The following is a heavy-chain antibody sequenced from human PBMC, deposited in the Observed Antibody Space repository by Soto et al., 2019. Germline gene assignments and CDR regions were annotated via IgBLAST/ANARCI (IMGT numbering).Heavy chain of an antibody. CDR2: ISAYNGNT. CDR3: ARYNWNYALYYYCMDV. V-gene: IGHV1-18*01. D-gene: IGHD1-7*01. CDR1: GYTFTSYG. J-gene: IGHJ6*02. Sequence: ASVKVSCKASGYTFTSYGISWVRQAPGQGLEWMGWISAYNGNTNYAQKLQGRVTMTTDTSTSTAYMELRSLRSDDTAVYYCARYNWNYALYYYCMDVWGQGTTVTVSS.